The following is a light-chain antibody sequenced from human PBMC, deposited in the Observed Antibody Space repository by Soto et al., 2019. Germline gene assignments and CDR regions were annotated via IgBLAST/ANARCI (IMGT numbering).Light chain of an antibody. V-gene: IGKV1-39*01. CDR3: RQSYTPSLT. CDR1: ESISSY. Sequence: DIQMTQSPSSLSASVGDRVTITCRASESISSYLNWYQQKPGKAPKLLIYAASVLQSGVPSRFSGSGSGTDFTLTIASLQPEDFATYSCRQSYTPSLTFGGGTKVEIK. J-gene: IGKJ4*01. CDR2: AAS.